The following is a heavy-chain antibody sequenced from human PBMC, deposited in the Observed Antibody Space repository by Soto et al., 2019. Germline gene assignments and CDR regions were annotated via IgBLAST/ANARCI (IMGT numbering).Heavy chain of an antibody. CDR3: ARVGITIFGVVNNNDFDY. CDR1: GYTFTSYG. V-gene: IGHV1-18*01. Sequence: ASVKVSCKASGYTFTSYGISWVRQAPGQGLEWMGWISAYNGNTNYAQKLQGRVTMTTDTSTSTAYMELRSLRSDDTAVYYCARVGITIFGVVNNNDFDYWGQGTLVTVSS. D-gene: IGHD3-3*01. CDR2: ISAYNGNT. J-gene: IGHJ4*02.